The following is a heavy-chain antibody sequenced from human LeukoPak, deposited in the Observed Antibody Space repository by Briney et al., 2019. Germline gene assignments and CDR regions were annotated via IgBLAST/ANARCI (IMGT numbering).Heavy chain of an antibody. CDR3: ARRQERQLLFAFDI. J-gene: IGHJ3*02. CDR1: GAFISSYY. D-gene: IGHD2-2*01. V-gene: IGHV4-59*08. Sequence: SETLSLTCTVAGAFISSYYWSWIRQPPRKVLEWIGYIYYSGSTNYNPSLKSRVTISVDTSKNQCSLKLSSVTAADTAVYYCARRQERQLLFAFDIWGQGTMVTVSS. CDR2: IYYSGST.